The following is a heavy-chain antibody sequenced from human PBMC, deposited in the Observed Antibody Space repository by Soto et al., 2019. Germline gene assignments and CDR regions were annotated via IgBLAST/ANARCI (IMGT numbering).Heavy chain of an antibody. V-gene: IGHV3-74*01. CDR2: INNAGTST. J-gene: IGHJ4*02. CDR1: GFTFSSQW. Sequence: EVQLVESGGGLVQPGGSLSLSCAASGFTFSSQWLHWVRQAPGKGLVWISRINNAGTSTYYADSVKGRFTVSRDTAKKTMTLQMNSMRSEDTAVYYCASWRGGYTSCLDHRCQGTPVTLSS. D-gene: IGHD5-18*01. CDR3: ASWRGGYTSCLDH.